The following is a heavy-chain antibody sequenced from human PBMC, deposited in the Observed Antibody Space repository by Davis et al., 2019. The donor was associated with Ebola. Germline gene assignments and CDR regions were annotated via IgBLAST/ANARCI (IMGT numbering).Heavy chain of an antibody. CDR1: GFTFSSYG. J-gene: IGHJ6*03. CDR2: IWYDGSNK. D-gene: IGHD1-1*01. Sequence: GGSLRLSCAASGFTFSSYGMHWVRQAPGKGLEWVAVIWYDGSNKYYADSVKGRFTTSRDNSKNTLYLQMISLRAEDTAVYYCARRGAGKTTPLAYYYYMDVWGKGTTVTVSS. CDR3: ARRGAGKTTPLAYYYYMDV. V-gene: IGHV3-33*01.